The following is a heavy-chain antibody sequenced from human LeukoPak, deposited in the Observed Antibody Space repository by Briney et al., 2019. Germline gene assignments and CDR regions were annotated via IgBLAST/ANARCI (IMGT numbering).Heavy chain of an antibody. CDR1: GFTFSSYW. J-gene: IGHJ4*02. V-gene: IGHV3-7*01. D-gene: IGHD3-10*01. CDR2: IKQDGSEK. CDR3: ARDLIYGSGSEYFDY. Sequence: GGSLRLSCAASGFTFSSYWMSRVRQAPGKGLEWVANIKQDGSEKYYVDSVKGRFTISRDNAKNSPYLQMNSLRAEDTAVYYCARDLIYGSGSEYFDYWGQGTLVTVSS.